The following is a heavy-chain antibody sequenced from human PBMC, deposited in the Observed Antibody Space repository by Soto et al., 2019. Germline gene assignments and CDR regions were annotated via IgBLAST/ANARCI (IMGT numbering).Heavy chain of an antibody. CDR1: GFTFSPYS. D-gene: IGHD3-3*01. V-gene: IGHV3-48*02. Sequence: PGGSLRLSCAVSGFTFSPYSMNWVRQAPGKGLEWISYISSGGDTIYYADSVRGRFTVSRDNTKNSLYLQMDSLRDEDTAVYYCARGRSTIYGVVTPIDYWGQGTLVTAPQ. J-gene: IGHJ4*02. CDR3: ARGRSTIYGVVTPIDY. CDR2: ISSGGDTI.